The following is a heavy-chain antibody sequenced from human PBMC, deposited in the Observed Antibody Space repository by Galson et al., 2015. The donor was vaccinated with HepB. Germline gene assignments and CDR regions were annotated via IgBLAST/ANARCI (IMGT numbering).Heavy chain of an antibody. CDR2: INPNSGGT. D-gene: IGHD2-8*02. V-gene: IGHV1-2*02. CDR3: ARAWRSIRNVLVAPPNWFDP. J-gene: IGHJ5*02. Sequence: SVKVSCKASGYTFTGYYMHWVRQAPGQGLEWMGWINPNSGGTNYAQKFQGRVTMTRDTSISTAYMELSRLRSDDTAVYYCARAWRSIRNVLVAPPNWFDPWGQGTLVTVSS. CDR1: GYTFTGYY.